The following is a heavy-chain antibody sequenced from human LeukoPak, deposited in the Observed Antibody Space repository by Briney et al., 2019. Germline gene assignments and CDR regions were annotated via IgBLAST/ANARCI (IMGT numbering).Heavy chain of an antibody. V-gene: IGHV4-39*01. J-gene: IGHJ3*02. Sequence: SETLSLTCAVSGGSISSSNWWSWVRQPPGKGLEWIGSIYYSGSTYYNPSLKSRVTISVDTSKNQFSLKLSSVTAADTAVYYCARRYSGSGRGAFDIWGQGTMVTVSS. D-gene: IGHD1-26*01. CDR2: IYYSGST. CDR3: ARRYSGSGRGAFDI. CDR1: GGSISSSNW.